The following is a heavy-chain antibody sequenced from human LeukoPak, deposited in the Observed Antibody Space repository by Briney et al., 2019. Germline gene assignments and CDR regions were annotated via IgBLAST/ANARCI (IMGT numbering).Heavy chain of an antibody. D-gene: IGHD6-13*01. J-gene: IGHJ3*01. Sequence: GGSLRLSCAASGFTVSSNYMSWVRQAPGKGLEWVSVLYSGSNTYYADSVKGRFTVSRDNSKNTLYLQMNSLRAEDTAVYYCARDGVASAGTGDDTFDVWGQGTMVTVSS. CDR1: GFTVSSNY. CDR3: ARDGVASAGTGDDTFDV. V-gene: IGHV3-53*01. CDR2: LYSGSNT.